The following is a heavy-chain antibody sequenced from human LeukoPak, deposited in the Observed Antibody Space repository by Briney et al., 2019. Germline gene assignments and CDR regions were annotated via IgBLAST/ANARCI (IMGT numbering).Heavy chain of an antibody. CDR1: GFTFSSYG. CDR2: IWYDGSNK. Sequence: GRSLRLSCAASGFTFSSYGMHWVRQAPGKGLEWVAVIWYDGSNKYYADSVKGRFTISRDNSKNTLYLQMNSLRAEDTAVYYCARGRGYYDSSGFFDYWGQGTLVTVSS. CDR3: ARGRGYYDSSGFFDY. D-gene: IGHD3-22*01. V-gene: IGHV3-33*08. J-gene: IGHJ4*02.